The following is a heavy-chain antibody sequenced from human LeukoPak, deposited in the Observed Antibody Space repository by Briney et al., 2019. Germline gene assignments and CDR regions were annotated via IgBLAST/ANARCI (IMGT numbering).Heavy chain of an antibody. CDR2: IIPILGIA. CDR1: GGTFSSYA. D-gene: IGHD3-3*01. V-gene: IGHV1-69*04. Sequence: GASVKVSCKASGGTFSSYAISWVRQAPGQGLEWMGRIIPILGIANYAQKFQGRVTMTEDTSTDTAYMELSSLRSEDTAVYYCANSIFGVVIDAFDIWGQGTMVTVSS. J-gene: IGHJ3*02. CDR3: ANSIFGVVIDAFDI.